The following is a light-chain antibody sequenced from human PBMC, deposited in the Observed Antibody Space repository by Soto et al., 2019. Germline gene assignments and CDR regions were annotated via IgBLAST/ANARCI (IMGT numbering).Light chain of an antibody. CDR1: SSDVGDSDS. J-gene: IGLJ3*02. CDR2: DVD. Sequence: QLVLTQPRSVSGSFGQSVTISCTGTSSDVGDSDSVSWYQQHPGRAPKLMISDVDKRPSGVPDRFSGSKSGNTASLTISGLQSEDEADYYCCSYAGSHTWVFGGGTKVTVL. V-gene: IGLV2-11*01. CDR3: CSYAGSHTWV.